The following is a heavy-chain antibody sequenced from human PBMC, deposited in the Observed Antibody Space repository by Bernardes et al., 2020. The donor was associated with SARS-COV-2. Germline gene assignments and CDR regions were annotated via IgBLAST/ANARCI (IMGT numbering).Heavy chain of an antibody. CDR2: IYYPGSI. Sequence: SETLSLTCSVSRGSVSFGSNYWTWIRQPPGKGLEWIGYIYYPGSINYNPSLKSRVTISVDTSKNQFSLKLTSVTAADTAVYYCVRGTGFCSGGSCGWNDPWGQGTLVSVSS. V-gene: IGHV4-61*01. J-gene: IGHJ5*02. D-gene: IGHD2-15*01. CDR1: RGSVSFGSNY. CDR3: VRGTGFCSGGSCGWNDP.